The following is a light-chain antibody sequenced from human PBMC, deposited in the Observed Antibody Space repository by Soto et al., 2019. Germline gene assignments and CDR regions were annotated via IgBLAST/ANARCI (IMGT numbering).Light chain of an antibody. J-gene: IGKJ1*01. V-gene: IGKV1-5*03. Sequence: IRMTRAPSTLSASVGDRVTVTCRAGQSISTWLSWYQQKPGKAPKVLIYKASNLQSGVSSRFSGSGSGTEFTLTISSLQPDDFATYYCQAYNSWTFGQGTIV. CDR1: QSISTW. CDR2: KAS. CDR3: QAYNSWT.